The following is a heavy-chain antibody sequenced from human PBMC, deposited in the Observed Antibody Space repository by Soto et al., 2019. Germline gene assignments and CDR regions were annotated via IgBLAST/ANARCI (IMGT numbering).Heavy chain of an antibody. CDR3: ATAVRGVAVAGPVDY. D-gene: IGHD6-19*01. CDR1: GFTFSTYA. CDR2: ISGSGSST. Sequence: EVQLLESGGGLVQPGGSLRLSCAASGFTFSTYAMSWVRQTPGKGLEWVSAISGSGSSTYHADSVKGRFTISRDNSKNTLELQMDRLRAEDTAIYYCATAVRGVAVAGPVDYWGQGTLVTVSS. V-gene: IGHV3-23*01. J-gene: IGHJ4*02.